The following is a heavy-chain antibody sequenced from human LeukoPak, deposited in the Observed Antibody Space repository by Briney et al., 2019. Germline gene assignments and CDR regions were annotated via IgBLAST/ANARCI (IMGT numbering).Heavy chain of an antibody. D-gene: IGHD5-18*01. V-gene: IGHV1-2*02. CDR1: GYTFTGYH. Sequence: ASVKVSCKASGYTFTGYHMHWVRQAPGQGLEWMAWINPNSGATDYAQKFQGRVTMTRDTSISTAYMELSRLRSDDTAVYYCARGTSYGLDYWGLGTLVTVSS. CDR3: ARGTSYGLDY. J-gene: IGHJ4*02. CDR2: INPNSGAT.